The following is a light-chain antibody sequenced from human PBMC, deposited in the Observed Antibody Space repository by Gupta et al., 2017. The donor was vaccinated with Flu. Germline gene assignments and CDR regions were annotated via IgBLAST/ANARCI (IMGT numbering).Light chain of an antibody. V-gene: IGKV1-39*01. CDR3: QQTDSPPYT. J-gene: IGKJ2*01. CDR1: QSISTY. Sequence: DIQLTQSPSSLSASVGDRLTITCRASQSISTYLNWYQQKPGKVPQLLIYAASNLQSGVPSRFGGSGSGTDFTLTISSLQPEDSATYYCQQTDSPPYTFGQGTKLEIK. CDR2: AAS.